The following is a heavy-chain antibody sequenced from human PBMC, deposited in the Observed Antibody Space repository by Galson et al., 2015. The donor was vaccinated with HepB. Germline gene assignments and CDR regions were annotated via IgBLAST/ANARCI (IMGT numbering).Heavy chain of an antibody. V-gene: IGHV3-23*01. CDR1: GFTFSSYA. D-gene: IGHD6-19*01. CDR2: ISGSGGST. CDR3: AKAAVAGTEYFQH. J-gene: IGHJ1*01. Sequence: SLRLSCAASGFTFSSYAMSWVRQAPGKGLEWVSAISGSGGSTYYADSVKGRFTISRDNSKNTLYQQMNSLRAEDTAVYYCAKAAVAGTEYFQHWGQGTLVTVSS.